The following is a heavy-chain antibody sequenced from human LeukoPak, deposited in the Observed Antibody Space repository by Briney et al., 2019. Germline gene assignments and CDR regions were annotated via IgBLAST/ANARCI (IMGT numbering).Heavy chain of an antibody. Sequence: PGGSLRLSCAASGFTFSTYTMNWVRQAPGKGLEWVSSISSGSSYIYYADSVKGRFTISRDNAKNSLYLQMNSLRAEDTAVYYCARRGAVAGTFDYWGQGTLVTVSS. CDR1: GFTFSTYT. D-gene: IGHD6-19*01. V-gene: IGHV3-21*01. J-gene: IGHJ4*02. CDR3: ARRGAVAGTFDY. CDR2: ISSGSSYI.